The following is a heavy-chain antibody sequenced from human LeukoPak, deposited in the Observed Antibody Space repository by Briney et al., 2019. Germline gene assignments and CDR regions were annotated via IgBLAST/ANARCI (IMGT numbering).Heavy chain of an antibody. Sequence: SETLSLTCAVSGYSISSGYHWGWIRQPPGKGLEWIGSIYHSGSTYYNPSLKSRVTISVDTSKNQFSLKLSSVTAADTAVYYCARVPMVRGVLNWFDPWGQGTLVTVSS. J-gene: IGHJ5*02. V-gene: IGHV4-38-2*01. CDR3: ARVPMVRGVLNWFDP. CDR1: GYSISSGYH. D-gene: IGHD3-10*01. CDR2: IYHSGST.